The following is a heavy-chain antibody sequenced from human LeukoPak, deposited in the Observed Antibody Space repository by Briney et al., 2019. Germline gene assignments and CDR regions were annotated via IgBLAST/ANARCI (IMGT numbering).Heavy chain of an antibody. CDR1: GYSISSGYY. CDR2: IYHSETA. D-gene: IGHD3-22*01. J-gene: IGHJ4*02. V-gene: IGHV4-38-2*02. CDR3: AREFYDSSGYTDY. Sequence: PSETLSLTCAVSGYSISSGYYWGWVRPPPGKGLEWIGSIYHSETAYYNPSLKSRVTISIDTSKNQFSLKLSSVTAADTAVYYCAREFYDSSGYTDYWGQGTLVTVSS.